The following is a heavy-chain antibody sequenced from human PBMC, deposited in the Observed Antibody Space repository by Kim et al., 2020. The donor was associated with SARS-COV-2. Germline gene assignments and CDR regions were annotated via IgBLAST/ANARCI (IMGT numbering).Heavy chain of an antibody. Sequence: PNSGNTGYAQKFQGVVTMTRNNSVNTAYMGLSSLRSEDTAVYYCARKWDHWGQGTLVTVSS. D-gene: IGHD2-8*01. V-gene: IGHV1-8*01. CDR3: ARKWDH. J-gene: IGHJ4*02. CDR2: PNSGNT.